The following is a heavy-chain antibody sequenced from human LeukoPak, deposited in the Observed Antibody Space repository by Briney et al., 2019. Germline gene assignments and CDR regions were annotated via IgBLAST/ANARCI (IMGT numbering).Heavy chain of an antibody. V-gene: IGHV3-48*01. J-gene: IGHJ4*02. CDR2: ISSSSSTI. CDR1: GFTFSSYS. CDR3: ARAQRITIFGVVRIFDY. Sequence: PGGSLRLSCAASGFTFSSYSMNWVRQAPGKGLEWVSYISSSSSTIYYADSVKGRFTISRDSAKNSLYLQMNSLRAEDTAVYYCARAQRITIFGVVRIFDYWGQGTLVTVSS. D-gene: IGHD3-3*01.